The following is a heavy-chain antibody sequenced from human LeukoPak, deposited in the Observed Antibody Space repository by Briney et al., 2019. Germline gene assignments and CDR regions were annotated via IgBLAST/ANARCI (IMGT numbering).Heavy chain of an antibody. D-gene: IGHD4-17*01. CDR1: GFTFSSYS. CDR2: IWYDGSNK. Sequence: GGSLRLSCAASGFTFSSYSMSWVRQAPGKGLEWVAVIWYDGSNKNYADSVKGRFTISRDNSKNTLYLQMNSLRAEDTAVYYCARGGRTTWHGMDVWGQGTTVTVSS. CDR3: ARGGRTTWHGMDV. J-gene: IGHJ6*02. V-gene: IGHV3-33*08.